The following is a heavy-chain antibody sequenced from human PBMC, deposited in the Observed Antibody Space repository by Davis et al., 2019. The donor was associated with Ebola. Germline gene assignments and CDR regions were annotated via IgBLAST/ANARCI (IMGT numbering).Heavy chain of an antibody. CDR2: INAGNGNT. J-gene: IGHJ4*02. V-gene: IGHV1-3*01. CDR1: GYIFTTYA. D-gene: IGHD6-6*01. Sequence: ASVKVSCKASGYIFTTYAIHWVRQAPGQRFEWMGWINAGNGNTKYSQKFQGRVTITRDTSASTAYMELSSLRSEDTAVYYCARDHYRASGSSGLLDYWGQGTLVTVSS. CDR3: ARDHYRASGSSGLLDY.